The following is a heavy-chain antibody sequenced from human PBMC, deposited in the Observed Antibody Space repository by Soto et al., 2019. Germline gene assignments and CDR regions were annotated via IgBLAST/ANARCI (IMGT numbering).Heavy chain of an antibody. CDR1: GFNFSSYA. Sequence: QMQLVESGGGVVQPGRSLRLSCAVSGFNFSSYAMHWVRQAPGKGLEWVAVISDDGSETYYAESVKGRFTISRDNFKNTLCLQMNSLRTEDTAIYYCVREERTQEWVKIDYWGQGTLVTASS. D-gene: IGHD2-21*01. V-gene: IGHV3-30-3*01. CDR2: ISDDGSET. J-gene: IGHJ4*02. CDR3: VREERTQEWVKIDY.